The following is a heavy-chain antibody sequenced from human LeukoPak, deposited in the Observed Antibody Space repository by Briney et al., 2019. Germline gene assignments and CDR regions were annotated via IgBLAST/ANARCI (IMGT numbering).Heavy chain of an antibody. CDR2: IKQDGSDK. Sequence: GGSLRLSCAASGFTFSRYWMSWVRQAPGKGLEWVANIKQDGSDKYYVDSVKGRFTISRDNAMNSLYLQMNSLRAEDTAVYYCAREGGIAAAGTNYCGQGTLVTVSS. V-gene: IGHV3-7*03. CDR3: AREGGIAAAGTNY. CDR1: GFTFSRYW. J-gene: IGHJ4*02. D-gene: IGHD6-13*01.